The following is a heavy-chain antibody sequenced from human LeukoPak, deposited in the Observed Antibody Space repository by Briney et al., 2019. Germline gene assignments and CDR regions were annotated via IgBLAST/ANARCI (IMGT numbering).Heavy chain of an antibody. CDR1: GGSISSSSHY. Sequence: PSETLSLTCTVSGGSISSSSHYWSWIRQPPGKGLEWIASINYSGSTYYNPSLKSRVTISVDTSKNQFSLKLSSVTAADTAVYYCARANGGNYFDYWGQGTLVTVSS. D-gene: IGHD4-23*01. CDR3: ARANGGNYFDY. CDR2: INYSGST. V-gene: IGHV4-39*07. J-gene: IGHJ4*02.